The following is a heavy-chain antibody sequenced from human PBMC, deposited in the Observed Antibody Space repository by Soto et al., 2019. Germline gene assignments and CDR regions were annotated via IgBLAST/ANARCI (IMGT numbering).Heavy chain of an antibody. V-gene: IGHV4-30-4*01. CDR2: IYYSGSP. Sequence: QVQLQESGPGLVKPSQTLSLTCTVSGGSISSGDYYWSWIRQPPGKGLEWIGYIYYSGSPYYNPSLKSRVTISVDTSKNQFSLKLSSVTAADTAVYYCARDLSHYYDSSGYYYLRNYYGMDVWGQGTTVTVSS. J-gene: IGHJ6*02. D-gene: IGHD3-22*01. CDR3: ARDLSHYYDSSGYYYLRNYYGMDV. CDR1: GGSISSGDYY.